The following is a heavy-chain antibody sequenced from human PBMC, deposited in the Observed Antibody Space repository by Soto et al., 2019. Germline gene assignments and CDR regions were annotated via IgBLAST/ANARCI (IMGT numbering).Heavy chain of an antibody. J-gene: IGHJ6*02. Sequence: PSETLSLTCAVSGGSISSGGYSWSWIRQPPGKGLEWIGYIYHSGSTYYNPSLKSRVTISVDRSKNQFSLKLSSVTAADTAVYYCARVGYDSSGYYPDYYYGMDVWGQGTTVTVSS. D-gene: IGHD3-22*01. CDR1: GGSISSGGYS. CDR2: IYHSGST. V-gene: IGHV4-30-2*01. CDR3: ARVGYDSSGYYPDYYYGMDV.